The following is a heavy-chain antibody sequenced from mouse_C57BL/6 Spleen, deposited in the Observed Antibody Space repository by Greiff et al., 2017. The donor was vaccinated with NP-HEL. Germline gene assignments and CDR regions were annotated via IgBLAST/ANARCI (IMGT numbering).Heavy chain of an antibody. V-gene: IGHV1-81*01. D-gene: IGHD1-1*01. CDR3: ARRGTTVVEGMDY. CDR2: IYPRSGNT. CDR1: GYTFTSYG. Sequence: VMLVESGAELARPGASVKLSCKASGYTFTSYGISWVKQRTGQGLEWIGEIYPRSGNTYYNEKFKGKATLTADKSSSTAYMELRSLTSEDSAVYFCARRGTTVVEGMDYWGQGTSVTVSS. J-gene: IGHJ4*01.